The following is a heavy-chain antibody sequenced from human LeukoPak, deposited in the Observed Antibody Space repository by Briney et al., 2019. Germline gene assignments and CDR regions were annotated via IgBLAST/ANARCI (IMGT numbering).Heavy chain of an antibody. Sequence: GGSLRLSCVASGFTFSSYEMQWVRQAPGKGLEWVSYISNSGRTIHYADSAKGRFTISRDNAKSSLFLHMNSLRAEDTAVYYCASGDNSSTWNYSFDYWAQGTLVNVSS. CDR3: ASGDNSSTWNYSFDY. D-gene: IGHD6-13*01. CDR2: ISNSGRTI. V-gene: IGHV3-48*03. CDR1: GFTFSSYE. J-gene: IGHJ4*02.